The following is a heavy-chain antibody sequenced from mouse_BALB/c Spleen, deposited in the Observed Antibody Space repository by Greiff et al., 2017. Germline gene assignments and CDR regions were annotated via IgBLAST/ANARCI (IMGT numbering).Heavy chain of an antibody. CDR2: ISSGSSYT. D-gene: IGHD3-3*01. Sequence: EVKVVESGGDLVKPGGSLKLSCEASGYTFSSYGMPWVRQTPEKRLEWIATISSGSSYTYYPDRVKGKITMSRDNANNTVYMQMSSLKSEDTAMYYCASEVGTPAMDYWGQGTTVTVSS. J-gene: IGHJ4*01. V-gene: IGHV5-6*01. CDR3: ASEVGTPAMDY. CDR1: GYTFSSYG.